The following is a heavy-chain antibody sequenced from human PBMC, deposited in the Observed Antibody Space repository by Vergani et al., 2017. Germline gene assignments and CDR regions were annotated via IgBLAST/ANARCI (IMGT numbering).Heavy chain of an antibody. V-gene: IGHV3-23*01. CDR2: ISGSGGST. CDR3: AKDLVSSTSSLYFDY. D-gene: IGHD6-6*01. J-gene: IGHJ4*02. Sequence: EVQLLESGGGLVQPGGSLRLSCEASGFSFPGYAMSWVRQAPGKGLEWVSAISGSGGSTYYADSVKGRFTISRDNSKNTLFLQMNSLRAEDTAVYYCAKDLVSSTSSLYFDYWGQGTLVTVPS. CDR1: GFSFPGYA.